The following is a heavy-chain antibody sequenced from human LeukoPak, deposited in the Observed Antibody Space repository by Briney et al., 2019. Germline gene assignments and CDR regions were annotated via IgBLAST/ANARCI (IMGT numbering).Heavy chain of an antibody. J-gene: IGHJ4*02. CDR2: IKEDGSYK. Sequence: GGSLRLSCAVSGFSFSNHLMSWVGQAAGKGREWVGNIKEDGSYKNYVGSVKGRFTISRDNATISLYLEMNTLRAEDTAVYYCVRDESVVPTFRFDYWGQGTLVTVSS. D-gene: IGHD2-21*01. V-gene: IGHV3-7*01. CDR3: VRDESVVPTFRFDY. CDR1: GFSFSNHL.